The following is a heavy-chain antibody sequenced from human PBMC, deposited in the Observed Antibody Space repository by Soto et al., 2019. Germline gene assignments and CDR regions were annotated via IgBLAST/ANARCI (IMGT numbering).Heavy chain of an antibody. J-gene: IGHJ4*02. CDR3: TRREDGDSPTFDY. CDR1: GFTFSGSA. Sequence: EVQLVESGGGLVQPGGSLKLSCAASGFTFSGSAMHWVRQASGKGLEWVGRIRSKANSYATAYAASVKGRFTISRDDSKNMAYLQMNSLKTEDTAVYYCTRREDGDSPTFDYWGQGTLVTVSS. D-gene: IGHD4-17*01. CDR2: IRSKANSYAT. V-gene: IGHV3-73*01.